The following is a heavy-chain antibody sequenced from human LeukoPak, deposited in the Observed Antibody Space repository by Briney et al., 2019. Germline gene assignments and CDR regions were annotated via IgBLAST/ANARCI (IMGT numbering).Heavy chain of an antibody. CDR3: ARDGTQFFWSGYYTDY. D-gene: IGHD3-3*01. CDR2: ISSSGSTI. J-gene: IGHJ4*02. V-gene: IGHV3-11*04. CDR1: GFTFSDYY. Sequence: GGSLRLSCAASGFTFSDYYMSWIRQAPGKGLGWVSYISSSGSTIYYADSVKGRFTISRDNAKNSLYLQMNSLRAEDTAVYYCARDGTQFFWSGYYTDYWGQGTLVTVSS.